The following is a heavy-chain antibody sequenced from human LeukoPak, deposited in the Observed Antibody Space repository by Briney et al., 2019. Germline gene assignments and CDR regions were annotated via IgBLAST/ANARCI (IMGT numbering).Heavy chain of an antibody. Sequence: GGSLRLSCAASGFTFSSFPMSWVRQAPGKGLQWVSGITGRGCNTYYAASVEGRFTISRDNSKNTLSLQMDSLRAEDTAIYYCARDRAAFDSWGQGTLVTVSS. CDR3: ARDRAAFDS. CDR2: ITGRGCNT. D-gene: IGHD6-25*01. CDR1: GFTFSSFP. V-gene: IGHV3-23*01. J-gene: IGHJ4*02.